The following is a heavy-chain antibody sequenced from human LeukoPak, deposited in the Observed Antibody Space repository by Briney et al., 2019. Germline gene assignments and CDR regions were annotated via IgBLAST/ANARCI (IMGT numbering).Heavy chain of an antibody. D-gene: IGHD6-19*01. J-gene: IGHJ4*02. Sequence: SETLSLTCSVSGGSISGYYWSWIRQPPGKGLEWIGYIHYSGSTNHNASLKSRVTISVDTSKNQFSLKLSSVTAADTAVYYCARDGVAGGFDYWGQGTLVTVSS. CDR3: ARDGVAGGFDY. V-gene: IGHV4-59*01. CDR2: IHYSGST. CDR1: GGSISGYY.